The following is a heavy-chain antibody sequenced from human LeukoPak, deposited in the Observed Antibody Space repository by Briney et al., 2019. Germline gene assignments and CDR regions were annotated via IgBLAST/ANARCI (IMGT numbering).Heavy chain of an antibody. CDR3: ARSGYYRGFVDY. D-gene: IGHD3-3*01. CDR1: GGPISSGGYY. Sequence: SETLSLTCTVSGGPISSGGYYWSWIRQHPGKGLEWIGYIYYSGSTYYNPSLKSRVTISVDTSKNQFSLKLSSVTAADTAVYYCARSGYYRGFVDYWGQGTLVTVSS. CDR2: IYYSGST. V-gene: IGHV4-31*03. J-gene: IGHJ4*02.